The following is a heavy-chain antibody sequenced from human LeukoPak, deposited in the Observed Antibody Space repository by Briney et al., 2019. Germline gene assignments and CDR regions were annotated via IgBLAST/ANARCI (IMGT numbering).Heavy chain of an antibody. V-gene: IGHV1-8*03. CDR2: MNPNSGNT. Sequence: ASVKVSCKASGYTFTSYDINWVRQATGQGLEWMGWMNPNSGNTGYAQEFQGRVTITRNTSISTAYMELSSLRSEDTAVYYCARAGTYYDFWSGYYTSLYYMDVWGKGTTVTVSS. CDR1: GYTFTSYD. J-gene: IGHJ6*03. D-gene: IGHD3-3*01. CDR3: ARAGTYYDFWSGYYTSLYYMDV.